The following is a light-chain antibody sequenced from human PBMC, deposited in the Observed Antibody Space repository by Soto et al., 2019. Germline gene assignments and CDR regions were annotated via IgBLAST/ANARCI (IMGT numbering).Light chain of an antibody. J-gene: IGKJ4*01. Sequence: DIQLTQSPSFLSASVGDRVTITCRASQGISTFLAWYQQKPGKAPKLLIYAASILQSGVPSRFRGSGSGTDFTLTISRLQPEDFATYFCQQINSYPLTFGGGTKLDIK. CDR2: AAS. CDR3: QQINSYPLT. CDR1: QGISTF. V-gene: IGKV1-9*01.